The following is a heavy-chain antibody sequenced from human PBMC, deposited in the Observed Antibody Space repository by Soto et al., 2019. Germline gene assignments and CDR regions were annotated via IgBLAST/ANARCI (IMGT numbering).Heavy chain of an antibody. D-gene: IGHD7-27*01. Sequence: SETLSLTCTVSGGSISSSSYYWGWIRQPPGKGLEWIGSIYYSGSTYYNPSLKSRVTISVDTSKNHFSLKLSSVTAADTAVYYCATNPRQLGIEGDNYFDYWGQGTLVTVS. CDR3: ATNPRQLGIEGDNYFDY. J-gene: IGHJ4*02. V-gene: IGHV4-39*02. CDR1: GGSISSSSYY. CDR2: IYYSGST.